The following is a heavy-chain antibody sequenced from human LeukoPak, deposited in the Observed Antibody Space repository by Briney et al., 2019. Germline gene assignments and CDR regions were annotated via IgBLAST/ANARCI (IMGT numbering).Heavy chain of an antibody. V-gene: IGHV1-2*02. CDR1: GYTFTVYY. J-gene: IGHJ3*01. Sequence: ASVTVSFTASGYTFTVYYMRWVRQAPGQGLEWMGWINPNSGGTNSAQKFQGRVTMTTDTSITTAYMDLNRLTSDDTAVYYCARYSLAFDVWGQGTMVTVSS. D-gene: IGHD4-11*01. CDR2: INPNSGGT. CDR3: ARYSLAFDV.